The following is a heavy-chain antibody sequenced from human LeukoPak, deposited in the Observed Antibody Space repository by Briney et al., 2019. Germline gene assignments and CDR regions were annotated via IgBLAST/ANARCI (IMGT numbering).Heavy chain of an antibody. CDR3: ARDHCTSSGCYEYYYYGMDV. Sequence: SVKVSCKASGGTFSSYAISWVRQAPGQGLEWMGGIIPIFGTANYAQKFQGRVTITADESTSTAYMELSSLRSEDTAVYYCARDHCTSSGCYEYYYYGMDVWGQGTTVTVSS. J-gene: IGHJ6*02. D-gene: IGHD2-2*01. CDR1: GGTFSSYA. V-gene: IGHV1-69*13. CDR2: IIPIFGTA.